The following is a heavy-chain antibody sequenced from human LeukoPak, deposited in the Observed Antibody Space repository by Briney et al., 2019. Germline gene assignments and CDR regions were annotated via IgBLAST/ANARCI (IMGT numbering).Heavy chain of an antibody. D-gene: IGHD6-13*01. CDR3: ARVPWIAAAGPTKTYYYYMDV. CDR1: GGSISSGGYY. V-gene: IGHV4-31*03. J-gene: IGHJ6*03. Sequence: SQTLSLTCTVSGGSISSGGYYWSWIRQHPGKGLEWIGYIYYSGSTYYNPSLKSRVTISVDTSKNQFSLKLSSVTAADTAVYYCARVPWIAAAGPTKTYYYYMDVWGKGTTVTVSS. CDR2: IYYSGST.